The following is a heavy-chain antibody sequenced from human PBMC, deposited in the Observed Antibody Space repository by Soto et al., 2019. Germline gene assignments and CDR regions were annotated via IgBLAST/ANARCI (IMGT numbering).Heavy chain of an antibody. CDR3: SSDQLVRCYYYAMDF. Sequence: ASVKVSCKASGYTFTSYDINWVRQATGQGLEWMGWMNPNSGNTGYAQKFQGRVTMTRNTSISTAYMELSSLRSEDTAVYYCSSDQLVRCYYYAMDFSRQGTTVTVPS. CDR1: GYTFTSYD. CDR2: MNPNSGNT. D-gene: IGHD6-6*01. J-gene: IGHJ6*02. V-gene: IGHV1-8*01.